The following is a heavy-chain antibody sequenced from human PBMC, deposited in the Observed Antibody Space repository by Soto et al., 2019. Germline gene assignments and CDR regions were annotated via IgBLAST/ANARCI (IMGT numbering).Heavy chain of an antibody. CDR3: ARETDGMDV. CDR1: GFTFSSYA. V-gene: IGHV3-30*04. J-gene: IGHJ6*02. Sequence: QVQLVESGGGVVQPGRSLRLSCAASGFTFSSYAMHWVRQAPGKGLEWVAVILYDGSNTYYADSVKGRFTVSSDNSKNTLYLQMNSLRAEDTAVYYCARETDGMDVWGQGTTVTVSS. CDR2: ILYDGSNT.